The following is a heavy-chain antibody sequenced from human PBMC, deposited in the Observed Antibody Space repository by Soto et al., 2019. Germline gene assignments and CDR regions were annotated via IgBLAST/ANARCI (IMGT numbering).Heavy chain of an antibody. J-gene: IGHJ4*02. Sequence: SETLSLTCTVSGGSITSGDYYWSWIRQPPGKGLEWIGCIFYTGSTYYNPSLKSRITISVHTSKSQFSLKLSSVTAADTAVYYCATFGDYGFYYFDYWGQGTLVTVSS. CDR2: IFYTGST. V-gene: IGHV4-30-4*01. D-gene: IGHD4-17*01. CDR3: ATFGDYGFYYFDY. CDR1: GGSITSGDYY.